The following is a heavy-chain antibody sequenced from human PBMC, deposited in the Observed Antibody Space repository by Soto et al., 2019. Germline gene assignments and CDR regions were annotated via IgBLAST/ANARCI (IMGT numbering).Heavy chain of an antibody. D-gene: IGHD3-16*01. V-gene: IGHV5-51*01. CDR3: ARFGGVSLTQGYFDC. CDR1: GDNFAGYW. Sequence: GESLKISGKGSGDNFAGYWIGWVRQMPGKGLEWMGIIFPGDSNTRYSPSFQGQVTISVDKSISTAHLQWSSLKASDTAMYFCARFGGVSLTQGYFDCWGQGTLVTVSS. J-gene: IGHJ4*02. CDR2: IFPGDSNT.